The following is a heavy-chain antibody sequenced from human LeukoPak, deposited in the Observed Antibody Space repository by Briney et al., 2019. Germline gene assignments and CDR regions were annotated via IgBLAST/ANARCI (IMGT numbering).Heavy chain of an antibody. Sequence: SETLSLTCTVSGGSISSYYWSWIRQPPGKGLEWIGYIYYGGSTNYNPSLKSRVTISVDTSKNQFSLKLGSVTAADTAVYYCARGSPRRYYYDSSFDYWGQGTLVTVSS. CDR2: IYYGGST. D-gene: IGHD3-22*01. CDR3: ARGSPRRYYYDSSFDY. V-gene: IGHV4-59*01. J-gene: IGHJ4*02. CDR1: GGSISSYY.